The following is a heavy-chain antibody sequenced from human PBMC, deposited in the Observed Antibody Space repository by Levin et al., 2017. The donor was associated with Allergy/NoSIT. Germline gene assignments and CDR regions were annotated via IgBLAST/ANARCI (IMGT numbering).Heavy chain of an antibody. CDR2: VFYYGST. V-gene: IGHV4-59*01. Sequence: SQTLSLTCTVSGDSITSYYWSWIRQPPGKGLEWIGYVFYYGSTNYNPSLKNRVTISADTSKNQFSLKLNSVTAADTAVYYCATNPTGDRYGYFDLWGRGTLVTVSS. CDR3: ATNPTGDRYGYFDL. CDR1: GDSITSYY. J-gene: IGHJ2*01. D-gene: IGHD3-16*01.